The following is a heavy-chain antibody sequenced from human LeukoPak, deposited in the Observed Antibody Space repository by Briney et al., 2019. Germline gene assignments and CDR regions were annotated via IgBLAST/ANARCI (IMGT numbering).Heavy chain of an antibody. CDR1: GFTFSSYS. V-gene: IGHV3-21*01. CDR3: ARDPIAAAEYNWFDP. J-gene: IGHJ5*02. Sequence: GGSLRLSCAASGFTFSSYSMNWVRQAPGKGLEWVSSISSSSSYIYYADSMKGRFTISRDNAKNSLYLQMNSLRAEDTAVYYCARDPIAAAEYNWFDPWGQGTLVTVSS. D-gene: IGHD6-13*01. CDR2: ISSSSSYI.